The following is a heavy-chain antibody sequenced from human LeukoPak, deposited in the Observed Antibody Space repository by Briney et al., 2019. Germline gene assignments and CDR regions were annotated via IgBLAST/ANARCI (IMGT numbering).Heavy chain of an antibody. Sequence: GGSLRLSCAASGLTISSYSMNWVRQAPGKGLQWVSYISSSSSTIYYADSVKGRFTISRDNAKNSLYLQMNSQRAEDTAVYYCARALWSGETFPAYWGQGTLVTVSS. J-gene: IGHJ4*02. CDR3: ARALWSGETFPAY. CDR2: ISSSSSTI. V-gene: IGHV3-48*01. D-gene: IGHD3-10*01. CDR1: GLTISSYS.